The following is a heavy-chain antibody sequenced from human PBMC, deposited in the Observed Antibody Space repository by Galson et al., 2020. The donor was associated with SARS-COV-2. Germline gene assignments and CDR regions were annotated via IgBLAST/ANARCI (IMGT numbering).Heavy chain of an antibody. D-gene: IGHD3-16*01. CDR2: INQDGSEK. J-gene: IGHJ4*02. V-gene: IGHV3-7*01. CDR1: GLPFSRHW. CDR3: AARPADDYFLGVFDW. Sequence: GGSLRLSCTVSGLPFSRHWMSWVRQAPGQGLEWVANINQDGSEKFYVDSVEGQFAISRDNTKNSVYLQVNSLRVDDTAVYYCAARPADDYFLGVFDWWGQGTLVTVSP.